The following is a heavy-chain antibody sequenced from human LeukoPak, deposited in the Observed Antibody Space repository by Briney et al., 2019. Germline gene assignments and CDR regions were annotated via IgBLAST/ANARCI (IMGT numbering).Heavy chain of an antibody. Sequence: SETLSPTCPVSGGSISSYYWSSIRQPPGKGLEWIGYIYYSGSTNYNPPLESRVTISVDTSKNQFSLKLSSVTAADTAVYYCARGETNFDYWGQGTLVTVSS. CDR2: IYYSGST. D-gene: IGHD3-16*01. J-gene: IGHJ4*02. CDR3: ARGETNFDY. CDR1: GGSISSYY. V-gene: IGHV4-59*08.